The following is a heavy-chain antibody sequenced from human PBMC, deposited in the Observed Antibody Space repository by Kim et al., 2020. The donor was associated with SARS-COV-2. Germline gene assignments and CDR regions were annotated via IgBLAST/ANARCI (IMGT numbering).Heavy chain of an antibody. J-gene: IGHJ4*02. D-gene: IGHD6-6*01. Sequence: GGSLRLSCAASGFTVSSNYMSWIRQAPGKGLEWVSVIYSGGSTYYADSVKGRFTISRDNSKNTLYLQMNSLSAEDTAVYYCARDRSGSSSSEFDYWGQGTLVTVSS. CDR2: IYSGGST. CDR3: ARDRSGSSSSEFDY. CDR1: GFTVSSNY. V-gene: IGHV3-53*01.